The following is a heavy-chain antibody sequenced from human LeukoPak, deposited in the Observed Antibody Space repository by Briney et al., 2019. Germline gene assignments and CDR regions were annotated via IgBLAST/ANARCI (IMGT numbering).Heavy chain of an antibody. CDR1: GFTFSSYW. CDR2: IKQDGSEK. V-gene: IGHV3-7*03. D-gene: IGHD6-13*01. CDR3: ARDSGIAAAGRDY. Sequence: QSGGSLRLSCAASGFTFSSYWMSWVRQAPGKGLEWVANIKQDGSEKYYVDSVKGRFTISRDNAKNSLYLQMNGLRAEDTAVYYCARDSGIAAAGRDYWGQGTLVTVSS. J-gene: IGHJ4*02.